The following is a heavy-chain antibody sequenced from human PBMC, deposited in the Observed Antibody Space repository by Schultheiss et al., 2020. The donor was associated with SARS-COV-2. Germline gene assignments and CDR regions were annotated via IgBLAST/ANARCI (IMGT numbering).Heavy chain of an antibody. D-gene: IGHD3-9*01. J-gene: IGHJ3*02. Sequence: SETLSLTCTVSGGSISSGGYYWSWIRQHPGKGLEWIGYIYYSGSTNYNPSLKSRVTISVDTSKNQFSLKLSSVTAADTAVYYCARSYDRFFGAFDIWGQGTTVTVSS. CDR3: ARSYDRFFGAFDI. V-gene: IGHV4-61*08. CDR1: GGSISSGGYY. CDR2: IYYSGST.